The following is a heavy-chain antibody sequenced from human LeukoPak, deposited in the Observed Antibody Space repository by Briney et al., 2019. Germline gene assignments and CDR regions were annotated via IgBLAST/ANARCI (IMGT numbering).Heavy chain of an antibody. CDR1: GFTFSDYY. CDR3: ARAKLDIVVVPAAMAYYGMDV. D-gene: IGHD2-2*03. Sequence: GRSLRLSCAASGFTFSDYYMSWIRQAPGKGLEWVSYISSSGSTIYYADSVKGRFTISRDNAKNSLYLQMNSLRAEDTAVYYCARAKLDIVVVPAAMAYYGMDVWGQGTTVTVSS. V-gene: IGHV3-11*01. CDR2: ISSSGSTI. J-gene: IGHJ6*02.